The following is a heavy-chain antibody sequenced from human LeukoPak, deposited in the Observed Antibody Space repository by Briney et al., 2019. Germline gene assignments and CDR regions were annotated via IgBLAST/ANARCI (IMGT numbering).Heavy chain of an antibody. CDR1: EFTFSSYW. CDR3: ARFAIAPTMRAVDY. Sequence: PGGSLRLSCAASEFTFSSYWMSWVRQAPGKGLEWVANIKRDGSEEYYVDSVKGRFTISRDNAKNSSYLQMDSLRVEDTAVYFCARFAIAPTMRAVDYWGQGTLVTVSS. J-gene: IGHJ4*02. V-gene: IGHV3-7*01. CDR2: IKRDGSEE. D-gene: IGHD5-12*01.